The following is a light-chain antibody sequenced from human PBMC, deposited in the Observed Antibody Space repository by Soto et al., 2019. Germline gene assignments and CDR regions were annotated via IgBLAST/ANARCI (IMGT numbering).Light chain of an antibody. J-gene: IGLJ3*02. CDR2: GNT. CDR1: SSNIGARYD. Sequence: QSVLTQPPSVSGAPGQTITISCTGSSSNIGARYDVHWYQQLPGTAPKLLIFGNTNRPSGVPDRFSASKSGTSASLAITGLQAEDEADYYCQSYDNSLSAGVFGGGTKLTVL. V-gene: IGLV1-40*01. CDR3: QSYDNSLSAGV.